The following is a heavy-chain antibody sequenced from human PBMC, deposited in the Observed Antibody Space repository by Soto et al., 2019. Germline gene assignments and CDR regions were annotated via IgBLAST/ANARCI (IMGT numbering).Heavy chain of an antibody. CDR2: IYHSGST. CDR1: GGSISSGGYS. J-gene: IGHJ4*02. CDR3: ARAHRGYSYGFDY. D-gene: IGHD5-18*01. Sequence: PSDTLSLTCAVSGGSISSGGYSWSWIRQPPGKGLEWIGYIYHSGSTYYNPSLKSRVTISVDRSKNQFSLKLSSVTAADTAVYYCARAHRGYSYGFDYWGQGTLVTVSS. V-gene: IGHV4-30-2*01.